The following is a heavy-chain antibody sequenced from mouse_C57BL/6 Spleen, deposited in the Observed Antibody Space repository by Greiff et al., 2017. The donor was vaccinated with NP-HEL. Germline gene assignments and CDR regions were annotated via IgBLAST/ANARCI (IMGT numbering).Heavy chain of an antibody. Sequence: QVQLKQSGAELVKPGASVKLSCKASGYTFTSYWMHWVKQRPGRGLEWIGRIDPNSGGTKYTEKFKSKATLTVDKPSSTAYMQLSSLTSEDSAVYYCARSEEITTAYYFDYWGQGTTLTVSS. J-gene: IGHJ2*01. CDR2: IDPNSGGT. V-gene: IGHV1-72*01. CDR1: GYTFTSYW. D-gene: IGHD1-2*01. CDR3: ARSEEITTAYYFDY.